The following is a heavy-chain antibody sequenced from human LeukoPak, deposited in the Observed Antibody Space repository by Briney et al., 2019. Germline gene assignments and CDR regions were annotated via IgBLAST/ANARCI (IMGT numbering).Heavy chain of an antibody. CDR1: GFTFSNHG. J-gene: IGHJ4*02. D-gene: IGHD3-16*01. CDR2: ISPSGDIK. V-gene: IGHV3-23*01. Sequence: GGSLRLSCATSGFTFSNHGMNWVRQAPGKGLEWVSGISPSGDIKYYADSVKGRFTISRDNSKNTLYLQMNSLRAEDMAVYYCAKDGGQGADYWGQGTLVSVSS. CDR3: AKDGGQGADY.